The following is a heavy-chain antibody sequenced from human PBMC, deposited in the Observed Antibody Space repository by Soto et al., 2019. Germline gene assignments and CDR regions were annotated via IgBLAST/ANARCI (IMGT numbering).Heavy chain of an antibody. V-gene: IGHV4-30-4*01. J-gene: IGHJ4*02. CDR1: GGSISSGDYY. CDR2: IYYSGST. D-gene: IGHD3-22*01. CDR3: ATQDYYDSSGYYQLRSFDY. Sequence: SETLSLTCTVSGGSISSGDYYWSWIRQPPGKGLEWIGYIYYSGSTYYNPSLKSRVTISVDTSKNQLSLKLSSVTAADTAVYYCATQDYYDSSGYYQLRSFDYWGQGTLVTVSS.